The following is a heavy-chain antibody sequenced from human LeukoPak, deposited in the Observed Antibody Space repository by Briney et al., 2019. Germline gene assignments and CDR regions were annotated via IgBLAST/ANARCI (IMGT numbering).Heavy chain of an antibody. CDR2: IRYDGSNK. D-gene: IGHD5-24*01. CDR1: GFTFSSYG. V-gene: IGHV3-30*02. CDR3: ARDGYNFLDLVNAFDI. J-gene: IGHJ3*02. Sequence: PGGFLRLSCAASGFTFSSYGMHWVRQAPGKGLEWVAFIRYDGSNKYYADSVKGRFTISRDNSKNTLYLQMNSLRAEDTAVYYCARDGYNFLDLVNAFDIWGQGTMVTVSS.